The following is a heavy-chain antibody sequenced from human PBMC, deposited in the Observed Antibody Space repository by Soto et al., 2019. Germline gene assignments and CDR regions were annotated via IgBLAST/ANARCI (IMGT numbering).Heavy chain of an antibody. CDR1: GGSISSYY. CDR3: ATMGSSATGLDYYAF. J-gene: IGHJ4*02. Sequence: SETLSLTCTVSGGSISSYYWSWIRQPPGKGLEWIGFISYSGSTYYNASLKSRVTISVDTSKNQFSLNLNSVTAADTAVYYCATMGSSATGLDYYAFWGQGTLVTVSS. V-gene: IGHV4-30-4*01. CDR2: ISYSGST. D-gene: IGHD3-9*01.